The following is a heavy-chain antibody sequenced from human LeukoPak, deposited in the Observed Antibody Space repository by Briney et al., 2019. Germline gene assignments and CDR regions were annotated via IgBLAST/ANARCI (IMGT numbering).Heavy chain of an antibody. CDR2: INSDGSDI. D-gene: IGHD2-15*01. V-gene: IGHV3-74*03. J-gene: IGHJ4*02. CDR1: GFTFSSYW. CDR3: ARVTVVAATNY. Sequence: GGSLRLSCAASGFTFSSYWMHWVRQAPGKGLVWVSNINSDGSDIKYADSVKGRSTISRDNAKNTLYLQMNSLRVEDTAVYYCARVTVVAATNYWGQGTLVTVSS.